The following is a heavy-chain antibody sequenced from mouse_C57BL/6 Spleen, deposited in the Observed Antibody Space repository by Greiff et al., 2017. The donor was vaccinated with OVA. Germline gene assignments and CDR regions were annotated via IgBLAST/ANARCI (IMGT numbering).Heavy chain of an antibody. V-gene: IGHV1-22*01. CDR2: INPNNGGT. Sequence: EVQRVESGPELVKPGASVKMSCKASGYTFTDYNMHWVKQSHGKSLEWIGYINPNNGGTSYNQKFKGKATLTVNKSSSTAYMELRSLTSEDSAVYYCASTTVVDSWFAYWGQGTLVTVSA. J-gene: IGHJ3*01. D-gene: IGHD1-1*01. CDR3: ASTTVVDSWFAY. CDR1: GYTFTDYN.